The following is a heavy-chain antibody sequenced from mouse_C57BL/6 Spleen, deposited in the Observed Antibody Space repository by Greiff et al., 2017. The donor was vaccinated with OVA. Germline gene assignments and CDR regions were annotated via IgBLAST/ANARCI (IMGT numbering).Heavy chain of an antibody. D-gene: IGHD1-1*01. CDR1: GYSITSGYY. CDR3: AREGTYGLFAY. J-gene: IGHJ3*01. Sequence: EVQRVESGPGLVKPSQSLSLTCSVTGYSITSGYYWNWIRQFPGNKLEWMGYISYDGSNNYNPSLKNRISITRDTSKNQFFLKLNSVTTEDTATYYCAREGTYGLFAYWGQGTLVTVSA. V-gene: IGHV3-6*01. CDR2: ISYDGSN.